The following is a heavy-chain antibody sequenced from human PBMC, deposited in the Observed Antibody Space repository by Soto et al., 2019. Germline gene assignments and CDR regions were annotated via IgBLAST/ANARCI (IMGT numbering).Heavy chain of an antibody. D-gene: IGHD5-18*01. J-gene: IGHJ6*02. Sequence: QTLSRTCAISGYSVSGNSAAWNWIRQSPSRGLEWLGRTYYRSKWYNDYAVSVKSRITINPDTSKNQFSLQLNSVTPEDTAVYYCARTPRGYSYGYYYYYGMDVWGQGTTVTVSS. CDR3: ARTPRGYSYGYYYYYGMDV. CDR1: GYSVSGNSAA. CDR2: TYYRSKWYN. V-gene: IGHV6-1*01.